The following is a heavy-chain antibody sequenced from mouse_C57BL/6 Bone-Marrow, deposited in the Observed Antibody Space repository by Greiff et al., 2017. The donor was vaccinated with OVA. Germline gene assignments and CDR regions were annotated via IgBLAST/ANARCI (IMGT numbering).Heavy chain of an antibody. V-gene: IGHV1-72*01. CDR2: IDPNGGGT. CDR1: GYTFTSYW. CDR3: ARTTVVAPYYYAMDY. J-gene: IGHJ4*01. Sequence: VKLQQPGAELVKPGASVKLSCKASGYTFTSYWMHWVKQRPGRGLEWIGRIDPNGGGTKYNEKFKSKATLTVDKPSSTAYMQLSSLTSEDSAVYYCARTTVVAPYYYAMDYWGQGTSVTVSS. D-gene: IGHD1-1*01.